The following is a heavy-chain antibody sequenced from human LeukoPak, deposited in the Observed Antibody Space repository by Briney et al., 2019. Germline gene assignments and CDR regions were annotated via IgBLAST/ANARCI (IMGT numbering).Heavy chain of an antibody. D-gene: IGHD3-10*01. V-gene: IGHV3-21*01. J-gene: IGHJ4*02. CDR3: ARERGDVIAGFDF. CDR1: GFTFRSYS. Sequence: KPGGSLRLSCAASGFTFRSYSMNWVRQAPGKGLEWVSSISSSSTYIYYADSVKGRFTISRDNAKNSLYLQMNSLRAEDTAVYYCARERGDVIAGFDFWGQGTLVTVSS. CDR2: ISSSSTYI.